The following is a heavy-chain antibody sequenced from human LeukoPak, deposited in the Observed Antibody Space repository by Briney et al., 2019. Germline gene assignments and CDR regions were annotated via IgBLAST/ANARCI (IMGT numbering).Heavy chain of an antibody. J-gene: IGHJ4*02. V-gene: IGHV1-69*01. CDR3: ATTPGKLWFGELSR. CDR2: IIPMFATP. D-gene: IGHD3-10*01. Sequence: GASVKVSCKASGGTFSSYAINWVRQAPGQGLEWMGGIIPMFATPNYAQKFQGRVTITADESTSTAYMELSSLRSEDTAIYYCATTPGKLWFGELSRWGQGALVTVSS. CDR1: GGTFSSYA.